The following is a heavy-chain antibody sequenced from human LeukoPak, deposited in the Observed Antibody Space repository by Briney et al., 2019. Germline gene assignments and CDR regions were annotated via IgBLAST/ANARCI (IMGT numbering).Heavy chain of an antibody. CDR2: IYWDDDK. D-gene: IGHD1-1*01. V-gene: IGHV2-5*02. CDR3: AHRFPIGGSWNEAIFDF. J-gene: IGHJ4*02. CDR1: RFSLTTSPVG. Sequence: SGPTLVNPTQTLTLTCTFSRFSLTTSPVGVGWIRQTPGKALEWLAVIYWDDDKRYSPSLRSRLTITKATSNSHVVLTMSNMDPADTATYFCAHRFPIGGSWNEAIFDFWGQGILVTVSS.